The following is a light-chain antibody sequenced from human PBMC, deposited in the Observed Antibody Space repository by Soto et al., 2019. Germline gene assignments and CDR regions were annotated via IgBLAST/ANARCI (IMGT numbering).Light chain of an antibody. CDR1: RASIGSNT. CDR3: NSYVAGSNV. V-gene: IGLV1-44*01. J-gene: IGLJ1*01. CDR2: NNN. Sequence: QSVLTQPPSASGTPGQRVTISCSGSRASIGSNTVTWYQHLPGAAPKLLVYNNNQRPSGVPDRFSGSKSGSTASLTVSGLQTEDEADYYCNSYVAGSNVFGTGTKVTVL.